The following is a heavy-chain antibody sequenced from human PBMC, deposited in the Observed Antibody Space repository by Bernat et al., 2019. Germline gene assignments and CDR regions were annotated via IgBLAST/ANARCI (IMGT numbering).Heavy chain of an antibody. V-gene: IGHV3-23*04. D-gene: IGHD2-2*01. CDR2: ISGSGGST. CDR3: AKGRGYCSSTSCTGGY. Sequence: EVQLVESGGGLVQPGGSLRLSCAASGFTFSSYAMSWVRQAPGKGLEWVSAISGSGGSTYYADSVKGRFTISRDNSKNTLYLQMNSLRAEDTAVYYCAKGRGYCSSTSCTGGYWGKGTLVTVSS. J-gene: IGHJ4*02. CDR1: GFTFSSYA.